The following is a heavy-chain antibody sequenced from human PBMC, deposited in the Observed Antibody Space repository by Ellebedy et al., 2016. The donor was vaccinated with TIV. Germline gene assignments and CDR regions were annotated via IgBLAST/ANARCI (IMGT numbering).Heavy chain of an antibody. J-gene: IGHJ5*02. CDR3: AREVIAGINWFDP. CDR1: SGSINSTSYY. Sequence: SETLSLXXTVSSGSINSTSYYWGWIRQPPGKGLEWIGNIYYTGSTYYNPSLKSRVTISVDTSKSQFSLKLSSVTAADTAVYYCAREVIAGINWFDPWGQGTLVTVSS. CDR2: IYYTGST. V-gene: IGHV4-39*02. D-gene: IGHD2-21*01.